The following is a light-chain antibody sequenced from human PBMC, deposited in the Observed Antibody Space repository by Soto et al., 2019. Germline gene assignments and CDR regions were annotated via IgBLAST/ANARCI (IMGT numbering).Light chain of an antibody. Sequence: EIVLTQSPATLSLSPGERATLSCRASQSVGTYLGWYQQKPGQAPRLLIYDASNRATGIPARFSGSGSGTDFTLTISSLEAEDFAVYYCQQRSSWPTLTFGGGTKVEIK. CDR1: QSVGTY. CDR2: DAS. CDR3: QQRSSWPTLT. V-gene: IGKV3-11*01. J-gene: IGKJ4*01.